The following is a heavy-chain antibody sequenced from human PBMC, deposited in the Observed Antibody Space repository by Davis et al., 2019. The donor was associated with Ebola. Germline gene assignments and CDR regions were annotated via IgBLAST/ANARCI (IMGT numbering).Heavy chain of an antibody. CDR2: VVTGRDGT. CDR3: ARGGIHHGFDY. CDR1: GYTFTDYY. V-gene: IGHV1-2*02. J-gene: IGHJ4*02. Sequence: ASVKVSCKASGYTFTDYYIHWVRQAPGQGLEWMGWVVTGRDGTNYAQKFRGRVTMTRDTSINTAYMELSRLTSDDTAVYYCARGGIHHGFDYWGQGTLVAVSS.